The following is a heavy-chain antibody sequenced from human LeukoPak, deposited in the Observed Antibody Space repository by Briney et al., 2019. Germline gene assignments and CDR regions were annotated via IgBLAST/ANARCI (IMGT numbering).Heavy chain of an antibody. CDR3: ARDQVGAPYFRFDY. D-gene: IGHD1-26*01. Sequence: ASVKVSCKASGYTFTSYAMHWVRQAPGQRLEWMGWINAGNGNTKYSQKFQGRVTITRDTSASTAYMELSSLRSEDTAVYYCARDQVGAPYFRFDYWGQGTLVTVSS. J-gene: IGHJ4*02. V-gene: IGHV1-3*01. CDR1: GYTFTSYA. CDR2: INAGNGNT.